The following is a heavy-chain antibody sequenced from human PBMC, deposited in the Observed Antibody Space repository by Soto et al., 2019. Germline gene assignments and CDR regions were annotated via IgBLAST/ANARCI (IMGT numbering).Heavy chain of an antibody. D-gene: IGHD3-3*01. Sequence: SVKVSCKASGGTFSSYAISWVRQAPGQGLEWMGGIIPIFGTANYAQKFQGRVTITADESTSTAYMELSSLRSEDTAVYYCARVWSGYFTIDYWGQGTLVTVSS. CDR2: IIPIFGTA. V-gene: IGHV1-69*13. J-gene: IGHJ4*02. CDR3: ARVWSGYFTIDY. CDR1: GGTFSSYA.